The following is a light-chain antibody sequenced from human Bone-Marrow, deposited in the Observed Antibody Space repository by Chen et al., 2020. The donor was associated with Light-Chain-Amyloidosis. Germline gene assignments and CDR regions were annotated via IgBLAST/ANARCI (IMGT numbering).Light chain of an antibody. CDR2: EVT. CDR3: SSYTITNTLV. J-gene: IGLJ1*01. Sequence: QSALTQPASVSGSPGQSITISCTGTSRDVGGDNHVSWYQQHPDKAPKLMIYEVTNRPSWVPDRFYGSKSDNTASLTISGLQTEDEADYFCSSYTITNTLVFGSGTRVTVL. CDR1: SRDVGGDNH. V-gene: IGLV2-14*01.